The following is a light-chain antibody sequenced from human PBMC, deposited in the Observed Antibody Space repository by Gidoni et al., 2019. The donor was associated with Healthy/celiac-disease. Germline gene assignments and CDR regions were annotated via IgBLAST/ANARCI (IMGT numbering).Light chain of an antibody. Sequence: IQTTHSPSTLSATVGDRVTITCRASQSISSWLDWYQQKPGKAPKLLIDEASSLESGVPSRFSGSGSGTEFTLTISSLQPDDFATYYCQQNNSYLWTFGQGTKVEIK. CDR2: EAS. V-gene: IGKV1-5*03. CDR3: QQNNSYLWT. J-gene: IGKJ1*01. CDR1: QSISSW.